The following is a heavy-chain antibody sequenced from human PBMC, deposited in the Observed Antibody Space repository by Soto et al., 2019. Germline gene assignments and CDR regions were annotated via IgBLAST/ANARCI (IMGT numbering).Heavy chain of an antibody. V-gene: IGHV4-39*01. CDR3: ARQSTLGYCSSTGCYSSRFDL. D-gene: IGHD2-2*02. CDR1: GGSISSSSYY. Sequence: PSETLSLTCTVSGGSISSSSYYWGWTRQPPGKGLEWIGSIYYSGRTYFNPSLKSRVTISVDTSKNQFSLKLSSVTAADTAVYYCARQSTLGYCSSTGCYSSRFDLWGQGTLVTVSS. CDR2: IYYSGRT. J-gene: IGHJ5*02.